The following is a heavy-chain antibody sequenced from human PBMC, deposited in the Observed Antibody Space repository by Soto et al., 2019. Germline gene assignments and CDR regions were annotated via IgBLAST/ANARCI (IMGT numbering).Heavy chain of an antibody. CDR2: INHSGST. D-gene: IGHD6-19*01. CDR1: GGSFSGYY. J-gene: IGHJ4*02. V-gene: IGHV4-34*01. Sequence: SETLSLTCAVYGGSFSGYYWSWIRQPPGKGLEWIGEINHSGSTNYNPSLKSRVTISVDTSKNQFSLKLSSVTAADTAVYYCARVSRSSGSHNFDYWGQGTLGAVS. CDR3: ARVSRSSGSHNFDY.